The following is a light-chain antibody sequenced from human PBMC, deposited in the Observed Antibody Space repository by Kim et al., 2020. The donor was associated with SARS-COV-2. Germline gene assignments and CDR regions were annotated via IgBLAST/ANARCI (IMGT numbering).Light chain of an antibody. V-gene: IGLV1-47*02. CDR1: SSNIGSNY. CDR3: AAWDDSLSGYV. Sequence: GQQVTFACSSSSSNIGSNYIYWYQQRPGTAPKLLIYSNNQRPSGVPDRFSGSKSGTSASLAISGLRSEDEADYYCAAWDDSLSGYVFGTGTKVTVL. CDR2: SNN. J-gene: IGLJ1*01.